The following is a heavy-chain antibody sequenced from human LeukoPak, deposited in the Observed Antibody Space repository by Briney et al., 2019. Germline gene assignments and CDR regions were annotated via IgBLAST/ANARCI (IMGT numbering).Heavy chain of an antibody. J-gene: IGHJ4*02. CDR2: ISGSGSTS. D-gene: IGHD6-6*01. CDR3: AKVYSSSIRRPYFDY. V-gene: IGHV3-23*01. Sequence: QPGGSLRLSCAASGFPFSSHAMRWVRQAPGRGLECVSAISGSGSTSYYADSVKGRFTISRDNSKNTLYLQMTSLRAEDTAVYYCAKVYSSSIRRPYFDYWGQGTLVTVSS. CDR1: GFPFSSHA.